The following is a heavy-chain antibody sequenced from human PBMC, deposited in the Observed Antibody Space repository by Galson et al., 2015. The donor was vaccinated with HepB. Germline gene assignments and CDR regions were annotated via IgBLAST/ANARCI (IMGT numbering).Heavy chain of an antibody. CDR3: AAFWGDGSKTWFDP. V-gene: IGHV4-4*08. J-gene: IGHJ5*02. Sequence: SETLSLTCNVSGAPLRGFDSSWLRQFPGKGLEWSGYMSPSGTTDYSPSLKSRASISIDTSRNQFSLNLTSVTAADTAIYYWAAFWGDGSKTWFDPWGHGILVTVSS. CDR2: MSPSGTT. D-gene: IGHD3-16*01. CDR1: GAPLRGFD.